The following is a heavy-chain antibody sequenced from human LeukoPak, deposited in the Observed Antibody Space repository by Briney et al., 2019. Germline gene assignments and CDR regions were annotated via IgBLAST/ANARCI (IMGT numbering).Heavy chain of an antibody. V-gene: IGHV1-24*01. J-gene: IGHJ4*02. CDR3: ARVAPLNSSGWKYFFDH. CDR1: GYTLSELP. Sequence: ASVKVPCKVSGYTLSELPMHWVRQAPGKGLEWMGGFDPEDGETISAQKFQGRLTMTEDTSRDTAYMELSSLRSEDTAVYYCARVAPLNSSGWKYFFDHWGQGTLVTVSS. CDR2: FDPEDGET. D-gene: IGHD6-19*01.